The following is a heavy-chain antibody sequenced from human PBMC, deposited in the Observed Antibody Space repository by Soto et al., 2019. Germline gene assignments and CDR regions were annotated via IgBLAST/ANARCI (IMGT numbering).Heavy chain of an antibody. CDR2: VSKSGDET. Sequence: EVQLLESGGGLVQPGGSLRLSCVASGFTFSNYAMPWVRQAPGKGLEWVSSVSKSGDETFDADFVNGRFTISRDNSKRTLYLQVNSLRAEDTAVYYCAKKSVYCTGWRGLIEYGGQGTLVTVSS. D-gene: IGHD2-8*02. CDR1: GFTFSNYA. J-gene: IGHJ4*02. CDR3: AKKSVYCTGWRGLIEY. V-gene: IGHV3-23*01.